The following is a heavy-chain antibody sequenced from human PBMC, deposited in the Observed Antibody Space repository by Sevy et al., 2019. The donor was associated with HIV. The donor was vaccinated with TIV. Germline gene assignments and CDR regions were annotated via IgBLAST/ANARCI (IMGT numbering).Heavy chain of an antibody. V-gene: IGHV3-23*01. J-gene: IGHJ4*02. CDR1: GFTFSKYS. Sequence: GGSLRLSCAASGFTFSKYSMSWVRQPPGKGLEWVSTLSFGGGEINYADSVKGRFTISRDNSKSSVYLQMNNLRPEDTAGYYSAREGCTKPHDYWGQGTLVTVSS. CDR3: AREGCTKPHDY. D-gene: IGHD2-8*01. CDR2: LSFGGGEI.